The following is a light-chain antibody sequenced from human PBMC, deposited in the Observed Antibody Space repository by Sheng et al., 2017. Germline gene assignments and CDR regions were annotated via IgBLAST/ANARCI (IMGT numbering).Light chain of an antibody. CDR2: GAS. Sequence: DIQMTQSPSSLSASVGDRVTITCRASQRISTYLSWYQQKPGIAPKLLIYGASTLQSGVPSRFSGSGSGTDFILTISSLQPEDFATYYCQQSSSFPPTFGQGTKVEIK. J-gene: IGKJ1*01. V-gene: IGKV1-39*01. CDR1: QRISTY. CDR3: QQSSSFPPT.